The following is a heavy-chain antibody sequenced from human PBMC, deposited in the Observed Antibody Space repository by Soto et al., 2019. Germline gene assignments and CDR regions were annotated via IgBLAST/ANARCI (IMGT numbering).Heavy chain of an antibody. V-gene: IGHV3-23*01. CDR3: AKDRPYYDILTAYYSNYFYY. Sequence: EVQLLESGGGLVQPGGSLRLSCAASGFTFSSYAMSWVRLAPGKGLEWVSAISGSGDDTYYADSVRGRFTISRDNSKNTLYLQMNSLRAEDTAVYYCAKDRPYYDILTAYYSNYFYYWGQGTLVTVSS. J-gene: IGHJ4*02. D-gene: IGHD3-9*01. CDR2: ISGSGDDT. CDR1: GFTFSSYA.